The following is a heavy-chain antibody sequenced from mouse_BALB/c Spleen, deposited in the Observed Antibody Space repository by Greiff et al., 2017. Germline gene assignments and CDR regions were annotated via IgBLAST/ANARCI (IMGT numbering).Heavy chain of an antibody. D-gene: IGHD4-1*01. J-gene: IGHJ2*01. CDR2: IDPANGNT. V-gene: IGHV14-3*02. CDR1: GFNIKDTY. Sequence: DVKLVESGAELVKPGASVKLSCTASGFNIKDTYMHWVKQRPEQGLEWIGRIDPANGNTKYDPKFQGKATITADTSSNTAYLQLSSLTSEDTAVYYCAELGFDYWGQGTTLTVSS. CDR3: AELGFDY.